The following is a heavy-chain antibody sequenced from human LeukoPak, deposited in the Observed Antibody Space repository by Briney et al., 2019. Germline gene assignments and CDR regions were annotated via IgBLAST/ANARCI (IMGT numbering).Heavy chain of an antibody. V-gene: IGHV4-34*01. J-gene: IGHJ4*02. Sequence: PSETLSLTCAVYGGSFSGYYWSWIRQPPGKGLEWMGEINHSGSTNYNPSLKSRVTISVDTSKNQFSLKLSSVTAADTAVYYCARGQGYCSGGSCYLVYWGQGTLVTVSS. D-gene: IGHD2-15*01. CDR1: GGSFSGYY. CDR3: ARGQGYCSGGSCYLVY. CDR2: INHSGST.